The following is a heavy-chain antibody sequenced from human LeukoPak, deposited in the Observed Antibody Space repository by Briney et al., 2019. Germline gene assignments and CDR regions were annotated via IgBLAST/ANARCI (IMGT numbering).Heavy chain of an antibody. V-gene: IGHV3-73*01. CDR1: GFTFCGSA. J-gene: IGHJ4*02. CDR2: IRSRANSYAT. CDR3: TSPIPAATPQEDY. D-gene: IGHD2-15*01. Sequence: GGSLKLSCAASGFTFCGSAMHWVRQASGKGLEWVGRIRSRANSYATAYAASVKDRFTISRDDSKNTAYLQMNSLKTEDTAVYYCTSPIPAATPQEDYWGQGTLVTVSS.